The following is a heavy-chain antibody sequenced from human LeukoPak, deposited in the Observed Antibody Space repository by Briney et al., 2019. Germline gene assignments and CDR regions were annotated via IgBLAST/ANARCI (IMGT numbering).Heavy chain of an antibody. CDR3: ARVQFDYYDSSGYCFDY. CDR2: IYYSGST. V-gene: IGHV4-39*07. CDR1: GGSISSSSYY. D-gene: IGHD3-22*01. Sequence: SETLSLTCTVSGGSISSSSYYWGWIRQPPGKGLEWIGSIYYSGSTYYNPSLKSRVTISVDTSKNQFSLKLSSVTAADTAVYYCARVQFDYYDSSGYCFDYWGQGTLVTVSS. J-gene: IGHJ4*02.